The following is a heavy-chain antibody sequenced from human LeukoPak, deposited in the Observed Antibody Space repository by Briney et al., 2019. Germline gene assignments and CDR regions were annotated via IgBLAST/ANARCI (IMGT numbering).Heavy chain of an antibody. CDR2: ISSSSSYI. CDR1: GFTFSSYG. J-gene: IGHJ3*02. V-gene: IGHV3-21*01. CDR3: ARGDYYGSGSSYHDAFDI. D-gene: IGHD3-10*01. Sequence: GGSLRLSCAASGFTFSSYGMNWVRQAPGKGLEWVSSISSSSSYIYYADSVKGRFTISRDNAKNSLYLQMNSLRAEDTAVYYCARGDYYGSGSSYHDAFDIWGQGTMVTVSS.